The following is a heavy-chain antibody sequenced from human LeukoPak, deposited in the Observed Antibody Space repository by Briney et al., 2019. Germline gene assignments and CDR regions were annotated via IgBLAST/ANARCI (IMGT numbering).Heavy chain of an antibody. CDR1: GGSISSYY. V-gene: IGHV4-59*01. J-gene: IGHJ4*02. D-gene: IGHD5-18*01. CDR3: ARVDTAMGKPFDY. Sequence: SETLSLTCTVSGGSISSYYWSWIRQPPGKGLGWIGYIYYSGSTNYNPCLKSRVTISVDTSKNQFSLKLSSVTAADTAVYYCARVDTAMGKPFDYWGQGTLVTVSS. CDR2: IYYSGST.